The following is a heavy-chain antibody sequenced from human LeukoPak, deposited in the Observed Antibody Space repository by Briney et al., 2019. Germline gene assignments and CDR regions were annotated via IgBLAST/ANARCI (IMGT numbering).Heavy chain of an antibody. V-gene: IGHV1-69*06. CDR3: ARHKTAGSSSWYSWFDP. D-gene: IGHD6-13*01. CDR2: IIPLLDSP. J-gene: IGHJ5*02. Sequence: SVKVSCKASGGTFSFGTAGVTWVRQASGQRLEWLGGIIPLLDSPHYAPNFQGRLTITADRFSGVAYMDLSSLRSEDTAVYYCARHKTAGSSSWYSWFDPWGQGTLVTVSS. CDR1: GGTFSFGTAG.